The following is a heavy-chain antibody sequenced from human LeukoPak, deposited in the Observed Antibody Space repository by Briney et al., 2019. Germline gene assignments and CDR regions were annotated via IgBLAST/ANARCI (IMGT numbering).Heavy chain of an antibody. CDR2: YYHTGSS. D-gene: IGHD2-15*01. Sequence: SETLSLTCAVSGYSISNHYYWGWIRQPPGKGLEWIGSYYHTGSSYYNPSLKSRVTISVDTSKNQFSLKLSSVTAADTAVYYCARSSSTVYSTYGMDVWGQGTTVTVSS. CDR3: ARSSSTVYSTYGMDV. CDR1: GYSISNHYY. J-gene: IGHJ6*02. V-gene: IGHV4-38-2*01.